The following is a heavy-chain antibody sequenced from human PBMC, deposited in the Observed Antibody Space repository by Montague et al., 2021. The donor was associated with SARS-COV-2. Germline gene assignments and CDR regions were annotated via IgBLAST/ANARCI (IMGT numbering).Heavy chain of an antibody. D-gene: IGHD3-10*01. CDR2: IWYDGSNQ. CDR1: GFTFSSYD. J-gene: IGHJ6*02. CDR3: AREYSAPRWFGEYNRYGMDV. Sequence: SLRLSCAASGFTFSSYDMHWVRQAPGKGLEWVAVIWYDGSNQYYGDSVKGRFTISRDNSKNTLYLQMNSLRAEDTAVYCCAREYSAPRWFGEYNRYGMDVWGQGTTVTVSS. V-gene: IGHV3-33*08.